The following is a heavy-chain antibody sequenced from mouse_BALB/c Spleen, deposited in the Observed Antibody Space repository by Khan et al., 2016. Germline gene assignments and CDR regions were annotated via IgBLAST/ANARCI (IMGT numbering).Heavy chain of an antibody. J-gene: IGHJ2*01. V-gene: IGHV5-6*01. CDR1: GFTFSSYG. Sequence: EVELAESGGDLVKPGGSLKLSCAVSGFTFSSYGMSWVRQTPDKRLEWVATISSGGSYTYYPASVKGRITISRDNAKHTLYLQMSIQNAEDTSMYYCARRNDGYSYDYWGQGTPLTVSS. D-gene: IGHD2-3*01. CDR3: ARRNDGYSYDY. CDR2: ISSGGSYT.